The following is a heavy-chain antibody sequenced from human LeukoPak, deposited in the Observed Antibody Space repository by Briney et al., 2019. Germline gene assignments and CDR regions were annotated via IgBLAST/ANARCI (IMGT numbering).Heavy chain of an antibody. D-gene: IGHD6-13*01. Sequence: SETLSLTCTVSGGSISSYYWSWIRQPAGKGLEWIGRIYTSGSTNYNPSLKSRVTMSVDTSKNQFSLKLSSVTAADTAVYYCARDLAAAGSGWSDPWGQGTLVTVSS. CDR3: ARDLAAAGSGWSDP. V-gene: IGHV4-4*07. CDR2: IYTSGST. J-gene: IGHJ5*02. CDR1: GGSISSYY.